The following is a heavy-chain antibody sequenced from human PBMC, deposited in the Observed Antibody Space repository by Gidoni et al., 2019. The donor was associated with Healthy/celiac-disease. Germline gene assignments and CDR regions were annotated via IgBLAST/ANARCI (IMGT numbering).Heavy chain of an antibody. D-gene: IGHD5-18*01. CDR2: ISSSSSTI. CDR3: AGDGEGRWLQLFDY. CDR1: GFTFSSYS. V-gene: IGHV3-48*02. J-gene: IGHJ4*02. Sequence: EVQLVESGGGLVQPGGSLRLSCAASGFTFSSYSMNWVRQAPGKGLEWVSYISSSSSTIYYADSVKGRFTISRDNAKNSLYLQMNSLRDEDTAVYYCAGDGEGRWLQLFDYWGQGTLVTVSS.